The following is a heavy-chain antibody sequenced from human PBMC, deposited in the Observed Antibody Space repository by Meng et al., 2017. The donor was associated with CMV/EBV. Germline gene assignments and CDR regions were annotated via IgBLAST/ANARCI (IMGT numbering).Heavy chain of an antibody. CDR3: TRSWIDSFTPDFDY. CDR1: GYSFIGHY. CDR2: INPNSAGT. D-gene: IGHD2-2*03. J-gene: IGHJ4*02. V-gene: IGHV1-2*06. Sequence: QLQLAQSGSEVKKPGASVKVSCKASGYSFIGHYIHWVRQAPGQGLEWMGRINPNSAGTNYVEKFQGRVTMTRDTSNNIVYMELTRLTSDDTAVYYCTRSWIDSFTPDFDYWGQGTLVTVSS.